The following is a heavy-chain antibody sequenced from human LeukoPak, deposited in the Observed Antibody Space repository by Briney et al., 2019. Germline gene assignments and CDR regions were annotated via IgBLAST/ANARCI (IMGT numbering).Heavy chain of an antibody. CDR2: IKQDGSEK. J-gene: IGHJ4*02. CDR1: GFTFRNYW. V-gene: IGHV3-7*01. Sequence: GGSLRLSCAASGFTFRNYWMGWVRQAPGKGLEWVANIKQDGSEKYYVDSVKGRFTISRDNAKNSLYLQMNSLRAEDTAVYYCAREEYYYDSSGYWQPSYYFDYWGQGTLVTVSS. CDR3: AREEYYYDSSGYWQPSYYFDY. D-gene: IGHD3-22*01.